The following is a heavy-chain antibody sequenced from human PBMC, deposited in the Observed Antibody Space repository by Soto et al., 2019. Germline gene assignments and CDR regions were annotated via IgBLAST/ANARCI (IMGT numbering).Heavy chain of an antibody. CDR2: ISTSGATR. J-gene: IGHJ4*02. Sequence: EVQLVESGGGLVQPGGSLRLSCVASGFTFSTDSMNWVRQAPGKGLEWVAHISTSGATRYYADSVKGRFTISRDNAKTSLYLQMDSRRNEDTVVYYCARFFGSGFDYWAREPWSPSPQ. V-gene: IGHV3-48*02. CDR3: ARFFGSGFDY. CDR1: GFTFSTDS. D-gene: IGHD6-19*01.